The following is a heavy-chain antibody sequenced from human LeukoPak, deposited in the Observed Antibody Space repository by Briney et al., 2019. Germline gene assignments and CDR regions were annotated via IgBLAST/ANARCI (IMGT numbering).Heavy chain of an antibody. D-gene: IGHD1-26*01. CDR3: ARQGDGSYYFDY. V-gene: IGHV1-69*05. CDR2: IIPIFGTA. CDR1: GGTFSSYA. Sequence: SVKVSCKASGGTFSSYAISWVRQAPGQGLEWMGRIIPIFGTANYAQKFQGRVTSTTDESTSTAYMELSSLRSEDTAVYYCARQGDGSYYFDYWGQGTLVTVSS. J-gene: IGHJ4*02.